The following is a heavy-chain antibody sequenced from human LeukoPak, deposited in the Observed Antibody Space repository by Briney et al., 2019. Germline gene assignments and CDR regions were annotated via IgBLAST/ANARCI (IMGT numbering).Heavy chain of an antibody. CDR3: AHFLTQTAVTPDWFDP. CDR2: IYWDDDK. V-gene: IGHV2-5*02. D-gene: IGHD4-17*01. J-gene: IGHJ5*02. Sequence: SGPTQVNPTQTLTLTCTFSGVSLSPSGGGVGWIRHPPGKALEWLALIYWDDDKRYSPSLKSRLTITKDTSKNQVVLTMTNMDPVDTATYCCAHFLTQTAVTPDWFDPWGQGTLVTVPS. CDR1: GVSLSPSGGG.